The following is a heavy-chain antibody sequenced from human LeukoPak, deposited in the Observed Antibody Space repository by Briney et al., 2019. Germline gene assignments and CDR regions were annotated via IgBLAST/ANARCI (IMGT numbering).Heavy chain of an antibody. CDR3: ARAPQGYCSGGSCYVDY. V-gene: IGHV3-21*01. D-gene: IGHD2-15*01. Sequence: GGSLRLSCAASGSTFSSYSMNWVRQAPGKGLEWVSSISSSSSYVFYADSVKGRFTISRDNAKNSLYLQMNSLRAEDTAVFYCARAPQGYCSGGSCYVDYWGQGTLVTVSS. J-gene: IGHJ4*02. CDR1: GSTFSSYS. CDR2: ISSSSSYV.